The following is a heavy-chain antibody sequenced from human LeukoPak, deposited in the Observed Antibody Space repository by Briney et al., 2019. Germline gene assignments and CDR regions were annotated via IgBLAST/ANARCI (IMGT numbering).Heavy chain of an antibody. V-gene: IGHV4-34*01. CDR2: INHSGST. D-gene: IGHD1-26*01. J-gene: IGHJ4*02. CDR3: ARGRVGATWAYFDY. Sequence: MASETLSLTCAVYGGSFSGYYWSWIRQPPGKGLEWIGEINHSGSTNYNPSLKSRVTISVDTSKNQFSLKLSSVTAADTAVYYCARGRVGATWAYFDYWGQGTLVTVSS. CDR1: GGSFSGYY.